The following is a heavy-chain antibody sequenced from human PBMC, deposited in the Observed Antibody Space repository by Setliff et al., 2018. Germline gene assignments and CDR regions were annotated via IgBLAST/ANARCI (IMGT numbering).Heavy chain of an antibody. J-gene: IGHJ6*02. Sequence: SETLSLTCTVSGGSISSSSYYWGWIRQPPGKGLEWIGSIYYSGSTYYNPSLESRVTISVDTSKNQFSLKLSSVTAADTAVYYCARSQSGSYFYYYYYGMDVWGQGTTVTVSS. V-gene: IGHV4-39*07. D-gene: IGHD1-26*01. CDR2: IYYSGST. CDR3: ARSQSGSYFYYYYYGMDV. CDR1: GGSISSSSYY.